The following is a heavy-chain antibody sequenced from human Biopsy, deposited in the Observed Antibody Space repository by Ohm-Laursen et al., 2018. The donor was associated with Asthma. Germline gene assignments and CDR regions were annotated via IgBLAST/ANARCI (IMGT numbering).Heavy chain of an antibody. J-gene: IGHJ5*02. V-gene: IGHV1-3*01. CDR3: ARDGNWCRLRNCSPPGYWFDP. CDR2: INAGNGKL. Sequence: ASVKVSCKDSGYTFTHYAIHWLRQAPGQRPEWIGWINAGNGKLEYSGKFQGRVTITRDTSATTAYMELSSLTSGDTAVYYCARDGNWCRLRNCSPPGYWFDPWGQGTLVTVSS. CDR1: GYTFTHYA. D-gene: IGHD2-8*02.